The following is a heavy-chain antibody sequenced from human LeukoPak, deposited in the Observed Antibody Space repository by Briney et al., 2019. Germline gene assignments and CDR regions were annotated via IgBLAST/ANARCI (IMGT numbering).Heavy chain of an antibody. J-gene: IGHJ4*02. Sequence: ASVKVSCKASEYTFTGYYMHWVRQAPGQGLEWMGWINPNSGGTNYAQKFQGRVTMTRDTSISTVYMELSRLRSDDTAVYYCARGVGLGYCSSTSCSELDYCGQGTLVTVSS. V-gene: IGHV1-2*02. CDR2: INPNSGGT. CDR3: ARGVGLGYCSSTSCSELDY. D-gene: IGHD2-2*01. CDR1: EYTFTGYY.